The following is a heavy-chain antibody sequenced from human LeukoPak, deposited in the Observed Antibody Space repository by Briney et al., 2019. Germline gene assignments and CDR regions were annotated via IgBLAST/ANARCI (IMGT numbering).Heavy chain of an antibody. CDR2: IIPIFGTA. V-gene: IGHV1-69*05. Sequence: SVKVSCKASGGTFSSYAISWVRQAPGQGLEWMGGIIPIFGTANYAQKFLGRVTITTDESTSTAYMELSSLRSEDTAVYYCARDPGIAVAGLDYWGQGTLVTVSS. J-gene: IGHJ4*02. CDR1: GGTFSSYA. D-gene: IGHD6-19*01. CDR3: ARDPGIAVAGLDY.